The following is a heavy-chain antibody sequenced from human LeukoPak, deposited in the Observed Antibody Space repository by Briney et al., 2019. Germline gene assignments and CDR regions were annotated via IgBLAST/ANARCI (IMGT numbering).Heavy chain of an antibody. J-gene: IGHJ4*02. CDR3: AKEPVVAPYYFDY. CDR2: ISGSGGST. Sequence: GGSLRLSCAASGFTFSSYAMSWVRQAPGKGLEWVSAISGSGGSTCYADSVKGRFTISRENSKKTLYLQMNSLRAEDTAVYYCAKEPVVAPYYFDYWGQGTLVTVSS. V-gene: IGHV3-23*01. CDR1: GFTFSSYA. D-gene: IGHD5-12*01.